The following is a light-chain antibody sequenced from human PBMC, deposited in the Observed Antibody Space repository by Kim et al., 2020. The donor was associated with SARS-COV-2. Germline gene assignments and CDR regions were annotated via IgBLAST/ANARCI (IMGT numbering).Light chain of an antibody. V-gene: IGLV1-47*01. CDR1: SSHIGSHY. Sequence: QSVLTQPPSASGTPGQTVTISCSGSSSHIGSHYVYWYQQFPETTPKLLIYRNDQRPSGVPDRFSGSKSGTSASLAISGLRSEDEADYYCAAWDDSLGGYWVFGGGTQLPS. J-gene: IGLJ3*02. CDR3: AAWDDSLGGYWV. CDR2: RND.